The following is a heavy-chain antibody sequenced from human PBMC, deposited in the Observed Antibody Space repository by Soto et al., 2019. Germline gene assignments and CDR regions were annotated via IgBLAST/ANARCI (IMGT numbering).Heavy chain of an antibody. J-gene: IGHJ6*02. Sequence: QVQLVQSGAEVKKPGASVKVSCRASGYTFTTHYLHWVRQAPGQGFEWLGVMNTRRCSTTYAQKFQDRVTMTRDTSTSTGYMELTSLRPEDTAVYYCAREVIGNYYGMDVWGQGTTVIVSS. CDR3: AREVIGNYYGMDV. V-gene: IGHV1-46*01. CDR2: MNTRRCST. CDR1: GYTFTTHY.